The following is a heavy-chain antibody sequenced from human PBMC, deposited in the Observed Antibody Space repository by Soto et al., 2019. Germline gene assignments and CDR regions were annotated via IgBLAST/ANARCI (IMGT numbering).Heavy chain of an antibody. V-gene: IGHV3-23*01. CDR3: AKFYGGNSAHTYTIDP. D-gene: IGHD2-21*02. Sequence: EVQLLESGGGLVQHGGSLRLSCAASGFTFSSYAISWVRQAPGKGLEWVKTISGSAGSTHYADSVKGRFTISRDNTKNTLDLQMNSLRAEDTPVYYCAKFYGGNSAHTYTIDPWGQGTVVTVSS. CDR2: ISGSAGST. J-gene: IGHJ5*02. CDR1: GFTFSSYA.